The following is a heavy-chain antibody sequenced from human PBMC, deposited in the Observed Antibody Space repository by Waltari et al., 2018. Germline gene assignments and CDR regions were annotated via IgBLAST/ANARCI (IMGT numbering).Heavy chain of an antibody. Sequence: QVQLVQSGAEVKKPGASVKVSCKASGYTFTSYYMPWVRQAPGQGLEWMGIINPSGGSTSYAQKFQGRVTMTRDTSTSTVYMELSSLRSEDTAVYYCASNIRCSGGSCYSGYFDYWGQGTLVTVSS. CDR2: INPSGGST. V-gene: IGHV1-46*01. D-gene: IGHD2-15*01. CDR1: GYTFTSYY. CDR3: ASNIRCSGGSCYSGYFDY. J-gene: IGHJ4*02.